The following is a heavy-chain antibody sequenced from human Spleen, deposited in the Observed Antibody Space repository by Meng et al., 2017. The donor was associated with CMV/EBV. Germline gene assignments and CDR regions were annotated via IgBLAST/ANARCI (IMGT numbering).Heavy chain of an antibody. V-gene: IGHV4-39*07. J-gene: IGHJ4*02. CDR3: GRVLRADAYGGPFDS. CDR1: DDSITSTKFY. Sequence: SETLSLTCSVSDDSITSTKFYRGWIRQPPGKGLEWIGVGYYTGSSYYSPSLKSRLTISIDTSKSQFSLKVTSVTAADTAVYYCGRVLRADAYGGPFDSWGQGTLVTVSS. CDR2: GYYTGSS. D-gene: IGHD5-24*01.